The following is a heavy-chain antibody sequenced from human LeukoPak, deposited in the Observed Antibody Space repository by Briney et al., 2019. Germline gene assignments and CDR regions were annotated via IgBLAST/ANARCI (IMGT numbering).Heavy chain of an antibody. CDR3: ARDVLR. V-gene: IGHV4-31*03. CDR2: IYKTGST. Sequence: PSQTLSLTCTVSGDSITSGGYCWSWIRQRPGKGLEWIGYIYKTGSTYYSPSLKSRVTMSVDTSRNQFSLKLNSVTAADTAVYYCARDVLRWGQGTLVTVSS. CDR1: GDSITSGGYC. J-gene: IGHJ4*02.